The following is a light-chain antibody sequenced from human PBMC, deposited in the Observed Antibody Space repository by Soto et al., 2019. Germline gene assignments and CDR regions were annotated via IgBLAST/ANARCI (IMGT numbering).Light chain of an antibody. V-gene: IGLV4-69*01. J-gene: IGLJ2*01. Sequence: QLVLTQSPSASASLGASVKLTCTLSSGHSSYAIAGHQQQPETGPRYLMKLNSDGSHNKGDGIPDRFSGSSSGAERYLTISSLQSEDEADYYCQTWDTCFSVVFGGGTKLTVL. CDR1: SGHSSYA. CDR3: QTWDTCFSVV. CDR2: LNSDGSH.